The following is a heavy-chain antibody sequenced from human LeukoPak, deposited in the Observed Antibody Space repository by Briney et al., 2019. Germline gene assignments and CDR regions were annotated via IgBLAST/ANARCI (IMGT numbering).Heavy chain of an antibody. J-gene: IGHJ4*02. D-gene: IGHD2-21*01. CDR3: ARCGGDCYSEGFDY. Sequence: GGSLRLSCAASGFTFSSYSMNWVRQAPGKGLESVSYISSGSSTIYYADSMKGRFTISRDNAKNSLYLQKNSLRAEDTAVYYCARCGGDCYSEGFDYWGQGTLVTVSS. V-gene: IGHV3-48*04. CDR2: ISSGSSTI. CDR1: GFTFSSYS.